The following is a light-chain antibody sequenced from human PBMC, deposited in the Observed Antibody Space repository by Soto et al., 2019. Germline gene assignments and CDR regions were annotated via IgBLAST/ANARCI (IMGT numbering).Light chain of an antibody. Sequence: SYELTQPPSVSVAPGKTARITCGGNNIGSKSVNWYQQKPGQAPVLVIYYDSDRPSGIPERFSGSNSGNTATLTISRVEAGDEADYYCQVWDSSSDHPYVFGTGTKLTVL. CDR2: YDS. CDR1: NIGSKS. CDR3: QVWDSSSDHPYV. V-gene: IGLV3-21*04. J-gene: IGLJ1*01.